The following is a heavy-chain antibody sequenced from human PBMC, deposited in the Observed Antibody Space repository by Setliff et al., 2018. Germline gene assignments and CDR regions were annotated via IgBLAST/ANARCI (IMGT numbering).Heavy chain of an antibody. D-gene: IGHD3-22*01. V-gene: IGHV4-38-2*02. CDR2: LYHSGST. CDR1: GYSISSGYY. J-gene: IGHJ3*02. Sequence: PSETLSLTCTVSGYSISSGYYWGWIRQPPGKGLEWIGSLYHSGSTYYNPSLKSRVTMTRDTSTSTVYMDMSSLRSEDTAVYYCARDVFPYHYEGAFDIWGQGTMVTVSS. CDR3: ARDVFPYHYEGAFDI.